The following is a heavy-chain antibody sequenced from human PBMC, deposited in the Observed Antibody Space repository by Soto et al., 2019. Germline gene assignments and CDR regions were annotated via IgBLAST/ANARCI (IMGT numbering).Heavy chain of an antibody. J-gene: IGHJ4*02. CDR2: LSYDGSNK. V-gene: IGHV3-30*18. D-gene: IGHD5-12*01. Sequence: QVQLVEAGGGVVQPGRSLRLSCAASGFTFSSYGMHWVRQAPGKGLEWVAVLSYDGSNKYYEFSVQGRFTTASDNSKNKLYLQMICLRAEDTAVYYCAKAAVATGSWGQGPLVTVS. CDR3: AKAAVATGS. CDR1: GFTFSSYG.